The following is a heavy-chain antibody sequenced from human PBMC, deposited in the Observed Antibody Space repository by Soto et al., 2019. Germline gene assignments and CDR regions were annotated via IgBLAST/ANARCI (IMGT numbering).Heavy chain of an antibody. V-gene: IGHV3-33*01. CDR2: IWYEGTAT. CDR3: ARNVGSSGSSRLFDT. CDR1: GFTLSNYG. D-gene: IGHD3-10*01. J-gene: IGHJ5*02. Sequence: QVQLVESGGGVVQPGRSLTLSCVASGFTLSNYGMHWVRQAPGKGLEWVAVIWYEGTATYSADSVKGRFSISRDNAKNELFLQLSSLRAEDTAVYYCARNVGSSGSSRLFDTWGQGTLVTVSS.